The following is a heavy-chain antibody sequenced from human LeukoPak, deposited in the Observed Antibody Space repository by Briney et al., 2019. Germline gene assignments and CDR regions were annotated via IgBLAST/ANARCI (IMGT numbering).Heavy chain of an antibody. CDR3: ARAPSSSWFNYYYYYMDV. J-gene: IGHJ6*03. D-gene: IGHD6-13*01. CDR1: GYTFTGYY. V-gene: IGHV1-2*02. Sequence: ASVKVSCKASGYTFTGYYMHWVRQAPGQGLEWMGWINPNSGGTNYAQKFQGRVTMTRDTSISTAYMELSRLGSDDTAVYYCARAPSSSWFNYYYYYMDVWGKGTTVTVSS. CDR2: INPNSGGT.